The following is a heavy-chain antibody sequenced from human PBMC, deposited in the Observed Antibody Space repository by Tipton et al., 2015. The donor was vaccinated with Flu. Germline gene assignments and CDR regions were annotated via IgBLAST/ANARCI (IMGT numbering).Heavy chain of an antibody. CDR1: GDSITSYY. CDR2: IHHSGNT. J-gene: IGHJ5*02. CDR3: ARRDYSNYVSDPKNWFDP. V-gene: IGHV4-59*08. Sequence: GLVKPSQTLTLTCTVSGDSITSYYWSWIRQPPGRGLEWIGNIHHSGNTYYNPSLKSRVTISVDTSKNQFSLKLRSVTAADTAVYYCARRDYSNYVSDPKNWFDPWGQGTLVTVSS. D-gene: IGHD4-11*01.